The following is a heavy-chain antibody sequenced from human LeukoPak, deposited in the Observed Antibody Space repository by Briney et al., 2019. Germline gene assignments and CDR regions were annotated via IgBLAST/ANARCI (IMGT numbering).Heavy chain of an antibody. CDR2: INPSGGST. CDR3: ASLSVSDAFDI. J-gene: IGHJ3*02. D-gene: IGHD3-16*01. CDR1: GYTFTSYY. V-gene: IGHV1-46*01. Sequence: ASVEVSCKASGYTFTSYYMHWVRQAPGQGLEWMGIINPSGGSTSYAQKFQGRVTMTRDTSTSTVYMELSSLRSEDTAVYYCASLSVSDAFDIWGQGTMVTVSS.